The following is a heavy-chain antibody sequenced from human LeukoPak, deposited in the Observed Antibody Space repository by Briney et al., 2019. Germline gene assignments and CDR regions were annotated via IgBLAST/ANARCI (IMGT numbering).Heavy chain of an antibody. D-gene: IGHD4-17*01. J-gene: IGHJ5*02. V-gene: IGHV4-38-2*02. CDR1: NYSITSGYY. CDR3: ARVRAYANWFDP. CDR2: IYRSGST. Sequence: SETLSLTCTVSNYSITSGYYWGWIRQPPGEGLEWIATIYRSGSTYHNPSLKSRVTISVDTANNKFSLKVTSVTASDTAVYYCARVRAYANWFDPWGQGTLVTVSS.